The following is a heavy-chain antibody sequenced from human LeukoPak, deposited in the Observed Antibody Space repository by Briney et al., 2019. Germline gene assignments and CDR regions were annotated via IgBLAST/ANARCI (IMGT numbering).Heavy chain of an antibody. Sequence: SETLSLTCTLSGGSISSSNFYWDWIRQPPGKGLEWIGSIYYSGSTYYNPSLKSRVTISVDTSKNQFSLKLNSVTAADTAVYYCARRGNGDYVYWGQGTLVTVSS. CDR2: IYYSGST. D-gene: IGHD4-17*01. J-gene: IGHJ4*02. CDR3: ARRGNGDYVY. V-gene: IGHV4-39*01. CDR1: GGSISSSNFY.